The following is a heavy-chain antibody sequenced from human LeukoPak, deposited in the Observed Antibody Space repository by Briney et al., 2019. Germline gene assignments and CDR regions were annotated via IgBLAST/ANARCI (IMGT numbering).Heavy chain of an antibody. CDR2: ISYDGSNK. V-gene: IGHV3-30*18. CDR3: AKERCSGGSCYYY. D-gene: IGHD2-15*01. Sequence: GGSLRLSCAASGFTFSSYGMHWVRQAPGKGLEWVAVISYDGSNKYYADSVKGRFTISRDNSKNTLHLQMNSLRAEDTAVYYCAKERCSGGSCYYYWGQGTLVTVSS. J-gene: IGHJ4*02. CDR1: GFTFSSYG.